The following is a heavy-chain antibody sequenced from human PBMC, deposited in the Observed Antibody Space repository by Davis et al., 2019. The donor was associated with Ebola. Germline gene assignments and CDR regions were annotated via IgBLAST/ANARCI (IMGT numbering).Heavy chain of an antibody. CDR2: KYYSGST. V-gene: IGHV4-39*01. CDR3: ARHEDCSSTSCFYYYYYGMDV. CDR1: GGSISSSSYY. D-gene: IGHD2-2*01. Sequence: MPSETLSLTCTVSGGSISSSSYYWGWIRQPPGKGPEWIGSKYYSGSTYYNPSLKSRVTISVDTSKTQFSLKLRSVTDADTAVYYCARHEDCSSTSCFYYYYYGMDVWGQGTTVTVSS. J-gene: IGHJ6*02.